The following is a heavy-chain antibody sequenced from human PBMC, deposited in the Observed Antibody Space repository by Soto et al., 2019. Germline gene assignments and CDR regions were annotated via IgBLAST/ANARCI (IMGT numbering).Heavy chain of an antibody. D-gene: IGHD3-16*01. J-gene: IGHJ4*02. CDR2: IYTDGGT. Sequence: GGSLRLSCAASGFTVSSNSMSWVRQAPGKGLEWVSLIYTDGGTYYGDSVKGRFTISRDTSKNTLSLQMASLRADDTAVYYCARDNSMLGAPFHYWGQGTLVTVSS. CDR3: ARDNSMLGAPFHY. CDR1: GFTVSSNS. V-gene: IGHV3-53*01.